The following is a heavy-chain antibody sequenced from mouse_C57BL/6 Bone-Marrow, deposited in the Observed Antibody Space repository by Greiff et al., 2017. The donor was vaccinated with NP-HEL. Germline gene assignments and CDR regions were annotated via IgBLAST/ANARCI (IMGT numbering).Heavy chain of an antibody. J-gene: IGHJ4*01. CDR1: GYAFSSSW. D-gene: IGHD1-1*01. Sequence: QVQLQQSGPELVKPGASVTISCKASGYAFSSSWMNWVKQRPGKGLEWIGRIYPGDGDTNYNGKFKGKATLTADKSSSTAYMQLSSLTSEDSAVYFCARRGYYGLYYAMDYWGQGTSVTVSS. CDR3: ARRGYYGLYYAMDY. CDR2: IYPGDGDT. V-gene: IGHV1-82*01.